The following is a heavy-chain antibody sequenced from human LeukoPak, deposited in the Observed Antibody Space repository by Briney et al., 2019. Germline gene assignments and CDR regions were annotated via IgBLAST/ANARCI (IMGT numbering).Heavy chain of an antibody. CDR3: ARGLRLKNVETEHSSPRDIDP. V-gene: IGHV1-2*02. Sequence: GASVKVSCKASEYTFTGYYMHWVRQAPGQGLEWMGWINPNSGGTNYAQKFQGRVTMTRDTSISTAYMELSRLRSDDTAVYYCARGLRLKNVETEHSSPRDIDPWGQGTLVTVSS. CDR2: INPNSGGT. CDR1: EYTFTGYY. J-gene: IGHJ5*02. D-gene: IGHD6-6*01.